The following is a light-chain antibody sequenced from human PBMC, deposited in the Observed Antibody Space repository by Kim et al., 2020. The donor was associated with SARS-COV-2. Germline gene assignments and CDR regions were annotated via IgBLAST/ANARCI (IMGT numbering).Light chain of an antibody. CDR3: QVWDSSSDHHV. Sequence: APGKAATITCEGNNSGGKSVHWYQQRPGQAPVLVIYYDSDRPSGIPERFSGSNSGNTATLTISRVEAGDEADYSCQVWDSSSDHHVFGGGTQLTVL. V-gene: IGLV3-21*04. CDR2: YDS. CDR1: NSGGKS. J-gene: IGLJ3*02.